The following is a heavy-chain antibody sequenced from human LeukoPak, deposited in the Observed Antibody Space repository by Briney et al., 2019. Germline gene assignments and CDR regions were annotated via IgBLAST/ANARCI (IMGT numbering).Heavy chain of an antibody. CDR1: GFTFSSYV. D-gene: IGHD6-19*01. CDR3: ARDLGYSSGFDY. J-gene: IGHJ4*02. Sequence: GGSLRLSCAASGFTFSSYVMHWVRQAPGKGLEWVAVIWYDGSNKYYADSVKGRFTISRDNSKNTLYLQMNSLRAEDTAVYYCARDLGYSSGFDYWGQGNLVTVSS. V-gene: IGHV3-33*01. CDR2: IWYDGSNK.